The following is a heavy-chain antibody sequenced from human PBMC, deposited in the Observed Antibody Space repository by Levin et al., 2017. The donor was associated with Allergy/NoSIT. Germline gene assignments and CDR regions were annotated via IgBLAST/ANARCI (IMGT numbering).Heavy chain of an antibody. CDR2: IYYSGST. V-gene: IGHV4-59*01. CDR1: GGSISSYY. CDR3: ARRDSSSWYAGWFDP. Sequence: SETLSLTCTVSGGSISSYYWSWIRQPPGKGLEWIGYIYYSGSTNYNPSLKSRVTISVDTSKNQFSLKLSSVTAADTAVYYCARRDSSSWYAGWFDPWGQGTLVTVSS. J-gene: IGHJ5*02. D-gene: IGHD6-13*01.